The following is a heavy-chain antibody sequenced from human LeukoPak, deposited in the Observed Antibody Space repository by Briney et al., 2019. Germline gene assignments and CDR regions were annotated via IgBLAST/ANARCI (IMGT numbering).Heavy chain of an antibody. CDR2: IIPIFGTA. CDR3: ARYGYSYGQDDFDY. J-gene: IGHJ4*02. D-gene: IGHD5-18*01. CDR1: GGTFSSYA. Sequence: SVKVSCKASGGTFSSYAISGVRQAPGQGGEWMGGIIPIFGTANYAQKFQGRVTITADESTSTAYMELSSLRSEDTAVYYCARYGYSYGQDDFDYWGQGTLVTVSS. V-gene: IGHV1-69*01.